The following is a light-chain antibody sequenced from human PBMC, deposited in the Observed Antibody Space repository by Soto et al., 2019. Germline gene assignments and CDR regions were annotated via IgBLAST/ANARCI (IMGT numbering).Light chain of an antibody. CDR2: AAS. J-gene: IGKJ4*01. CDR1: QSISSH. CDR3: QQSHSAPLT. Sequence: QMTQSPSSLFASVGDRVTITCRASQSISSHLNWYQHKVGQTPRLLIYAASTLQSEVPPRFSGSGSGKEFTLIIRGLQREDFATYYCQQSHSAPLTFGGGTKIQI. V-gene: IGKV1-39*01.